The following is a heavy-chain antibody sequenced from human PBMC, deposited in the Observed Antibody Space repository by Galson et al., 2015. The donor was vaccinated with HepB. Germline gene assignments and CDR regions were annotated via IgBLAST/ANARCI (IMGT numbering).Heavy chain of an antibody. J-gene: IGHJ4*02. Sequence: SVKVSCKASGYTFTSYGISWVRQAPGQGLEWMGWISAYNGNTNYAQKLQGRVTMTTDTSTSTAYMELRSLRSDDTAVYYCARDLMGVAVAGIDYWGQGTLVTVSS. CDR2: ISAYNGNT. CDR1: GYTFTSYG. D-gene: IGHD6-19*01. CDR3: ARDLMGVAVAGIDY. V-gene: IGHV1-18*04.